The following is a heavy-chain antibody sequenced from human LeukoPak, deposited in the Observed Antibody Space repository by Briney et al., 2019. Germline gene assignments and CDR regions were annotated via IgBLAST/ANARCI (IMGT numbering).Heavy chain of an antibody. D-gene: IGHD3-10*01. J-gene: IGHJ4*02. CDR3: AKPPRDVLLWFGELFRGYFDY. CDR2: IRYDGSNK. V-gene: IGHV3-30*02. CDR1: GFSFSSYG. Sequence: GGSLRLSCAGSGFSFSSYGMHWVRQAPGKGLEWVAFIRYDGSNKYYADSVKGRFTISRDNSKNTLYLQMNSLRAEDTAVYYCAKPPRDVLLWFGELFRGYFDYWGQGTLVTVSS.